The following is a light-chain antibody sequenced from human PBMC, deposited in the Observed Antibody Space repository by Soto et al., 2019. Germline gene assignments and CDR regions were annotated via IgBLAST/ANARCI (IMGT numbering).Light chain of an antibody. CDR1: QSVSGN. Sequence: EIVMTQSSATLSVSPGERATLSCRASQSVSGNLAWYQQKPGQAPRLLIYGASTRATGIPARFSGSGSGKEFTLTISSLQSEDFAVYYCYQYNNWPRTFGQGTKVEIK. J-gene: IGKJ1*01. V-gene: IGKV3-15*01. CDR3: YQYNNWPRT. CDR2: GAS.